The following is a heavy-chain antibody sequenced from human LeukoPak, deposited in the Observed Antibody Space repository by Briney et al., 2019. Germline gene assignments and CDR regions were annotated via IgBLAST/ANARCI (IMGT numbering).Heavy chain of an antibody. V-gene: IGHV4-4*02. J-gene: IGHJ3*02. CDR2: IYHSGST. D-gene: IGHD3-22*01. CDR3: ARSGYYDTSDYAFDI. Sequence: PSETLSLTCAVSGGSISSSNWWSWVRQPPGKGLEWIGEIYHSGSTNYNPSLKSRVTISVDKPKNQFSLKLSSVTAADTAVYYCARSGYYDTSDYAFDIWGQGTMVTVSS. CDR1: GGSISSSNW.